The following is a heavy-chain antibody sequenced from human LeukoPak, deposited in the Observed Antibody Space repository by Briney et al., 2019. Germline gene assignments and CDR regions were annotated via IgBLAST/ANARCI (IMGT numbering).Heavy chain of an antibody. D-gene: IGHD3-22*01. V-gene: IGHV3-23*01. CDR2: ISGSGGST. CDR3: ARGNYYDSSGYGKY. Sequence: GGSLRLSCAASGFTFSNYALSWVRQAPGKGLEWVSAISGSGGSTYYADSVKGRFTISRDNAKNSLYLQMNSLRAEDTAVYYCARGNYYDSSGYGKYWGQGTLVTVSS. CDR1: GFTFSNYA. J-gene: IGHJ4*02.